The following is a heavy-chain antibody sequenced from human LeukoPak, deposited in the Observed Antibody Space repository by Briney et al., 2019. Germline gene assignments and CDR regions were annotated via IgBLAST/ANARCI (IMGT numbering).Heavy chain of an antibody. Sequence: GRSLRLSCAASGFTFSSYGMHWARQAPGKGLEWVAVISYDGSNKYYADSVKGRFTISRDNSKNTLYLQMNSLRAEDTAVYYCAKEKELIPYYFDYWGQGTLVTVSS. CDR1: GFTFSSYG. CDR3: AKEKELIPYYFDY. CDR2: ISYDGSNK. D-gene: IGHD3-10*01. V-gene: IGHV3-30*18. J-gene: IGHJ4*02.